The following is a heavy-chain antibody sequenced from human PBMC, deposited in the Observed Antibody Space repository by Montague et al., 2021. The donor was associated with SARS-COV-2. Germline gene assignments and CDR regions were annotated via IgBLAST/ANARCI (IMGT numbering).Heavy chain of an antibody. J-gene: IGHJ4*02. CDR2: ISRSGGSP. D-gene: IGHD6-19*01. CDR1: GFTFSSYT. CDR3: AKDRFSSGWFGGLDY. Sequence: SLRLSCAASGFTFSSYTLTWVRQAPGKGLEWVSGISRSGGSPYYSDSXXGRFTISRDNSKSTLYLQMNSLRAEDTAVSYCAKDRFSSGWFGGLDYWGQGTLVTVSS. V-gene: IGHV3-23*01.